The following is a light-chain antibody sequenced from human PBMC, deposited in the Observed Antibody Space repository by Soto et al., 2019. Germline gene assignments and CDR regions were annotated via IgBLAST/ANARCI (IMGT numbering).Light chain of an antibody. CDR1: QSINSF. V-gene: IGKV3-20*01. Sequence: EIVLTQSPGTLSLSPGEGATLSCRASQSINSFLAWYQQRRDQAPRLLIHGASNRATGIPDRFSGSGSGPDFTLTISRLEPEDFAVYYCQQYGGSPRTFGQGTKVEVK. J-gene: IGKJ1*01. CDR3: QQYGGSPRT. CDR2: GAS.